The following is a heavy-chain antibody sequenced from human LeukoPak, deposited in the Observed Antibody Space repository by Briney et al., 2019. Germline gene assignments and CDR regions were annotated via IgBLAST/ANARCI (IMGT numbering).Heavy chain of an antibody. CDR1: GFTFSDYW. CDR3: GRGTSSSPNWFDP. J-gene: IGHJ5*02. Sequence: QPGGSLRLSCAASGFTFSDYWMTWVRQAPGKGLEWVANIKVDGSARYYVDSVKGRFTISRDNAKNSLYLEMNSLRAEDTAVYYCGRGTSSSPNWFDPWGQGTLVTVSS. V-gene: IGHV3-7*04. CDR2: IKVDGSAR. D-gene: IGHD6-13*01.